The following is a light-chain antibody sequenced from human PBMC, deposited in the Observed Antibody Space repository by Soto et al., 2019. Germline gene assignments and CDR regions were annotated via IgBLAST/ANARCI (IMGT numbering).Light chain of an antibody. CDR3: CSYAGSNNVV. CDR2: EVT. CDR1: SSNIGSYNH. J-gene: IGLJ2*01. V-gene: IGLV2-23*02. Sequence: QSALTQPASVSGSPGQSITISCTGTSSNIGSYNHVSWYQQHPDKAPKLLIYEVTKRPSGVSNRISGSKSGNTASLTISGLQAEDEADYYCCSYAGSNNVVFGGGTKLTVL.